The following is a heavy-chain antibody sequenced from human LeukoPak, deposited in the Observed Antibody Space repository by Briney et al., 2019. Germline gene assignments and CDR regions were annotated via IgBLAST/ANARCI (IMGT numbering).Heavy chain of an antibody. V-gene: IGHV4-39*01. D-gene: IGHD2-2*01. CDR1: GGSISSSSYY. CDR2: INYSGTT. Sequence: SETLSLTCTVSGGSISSSSYYWGWIRQPPGKGLEWIGSINYSGTTYYNPSPKSRVTISVDTSKNQFSLKLSSVTAADTAVYYCARVDIAVVPSANFDYWGQGTLVTVSS. CDR3: ARVDIAVVPSANFDY. J-gene: IGHJ4*02.